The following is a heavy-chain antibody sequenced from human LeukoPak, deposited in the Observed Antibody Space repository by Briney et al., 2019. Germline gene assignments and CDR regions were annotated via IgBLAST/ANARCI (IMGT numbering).Heavy chain of an antibody. Sequence: SETLSLTCAVSGYSISSGYYWGWIRQPPGKGLQWIGSIYHSGNTYYNPSLKSRVTISVDTSKNQFSLRLSSVIAADTALYYCARVGFYYFDYWGQGTLVTVSS. CDR2: IYHSGNT. D-gene: IGHD1-26*01. J-gene: IGHJ4*02. V-gene: IGHV4-38-2*01. CDR1: GYSISSGYY. CDR3: ARVGFYYFDY.